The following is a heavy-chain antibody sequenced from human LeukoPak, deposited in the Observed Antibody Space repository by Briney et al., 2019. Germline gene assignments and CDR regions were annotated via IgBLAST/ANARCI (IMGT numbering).Heavy chain of an antibody. CDR3: TTRSGDFWSGFVN. V-gene: IGHV1-24*01. CDR2: FDPEEAKM. D-gene: IGHD3-3*01. Sequence: ASVTVSCKVSGHCLSELSIQWVRQAPGKGLECMGGFDPEEAKMVYAQNFQGRVTMTEDTSTQTAYMELSGLTSDDTAVYYCTTRSGDFWSGFVNWGQGTLVTVSS. CDR1: GHCLSELS. J-gene: IGHJ4*02.